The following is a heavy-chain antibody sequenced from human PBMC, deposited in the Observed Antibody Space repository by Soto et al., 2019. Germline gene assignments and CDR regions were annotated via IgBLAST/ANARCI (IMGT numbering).Heavy chain of an antibody. CDR1: GGFIDSGAYY. D-gene: IGHD2-2*02. V-gene: IGHV4-30-4*01. CDR3: VRDVPQAAIPAYSSGLDV. Sequence: QVQLQESGPGLVRPSQTLSLTCTVSGGFIDSGAYYWSWIRQPPGKGLKWIGYIYYDGNSYYNPSLKNRNTISVDTSKNQFSLKLRSVPAADSAVYYCVRDVPQAAIPAYSSGLDVWSQGTTVTVSS. CDR2: IYYDGNS. J-gene: IGHJ6*02.